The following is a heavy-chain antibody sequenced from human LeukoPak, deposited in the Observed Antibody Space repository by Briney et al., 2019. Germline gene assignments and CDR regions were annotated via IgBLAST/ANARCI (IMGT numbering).Heavy chain of an antibody. CDR3: ARDKYCSGGSCYRPRLGYFDY. CDR2: IKQDGSEK. V-gene: IGHV3-7*01. J-gene: IGHJ4*02. Sequence: GGSLRLSCAASGFTFSSYAMSWVRQAPGKGLEWVANIKQDGSEKYYVDSVKGRFTISRDNAKNSLYLQMNSLRAEDTAVYYCARDKYCSGGSCYRPRLGYFDYWGQGTLVTVSS. CDR1: GFTFSSYA. D-gene: IGHD2-15*01.